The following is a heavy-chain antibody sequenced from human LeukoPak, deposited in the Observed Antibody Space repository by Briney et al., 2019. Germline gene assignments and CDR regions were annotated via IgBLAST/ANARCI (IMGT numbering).Heavy chain of an antibody. J-gene: IGHJ6*03. CDR2: IRSGGGYT. CDR1: GFTFSSYA. Sequence: GGSLRLSCAASGFTFSSYAMSWVRQAPGKGVEWVSTIRSGGGYTYYADSVKGRFTISRDNSKNTLYLQMNSLRAEDTAVYNCAKSLYYYYYMDVWGKGATVTVSS. V-gene: IGHV3-23*01. CDR3: AKSLYYYYYMDV.